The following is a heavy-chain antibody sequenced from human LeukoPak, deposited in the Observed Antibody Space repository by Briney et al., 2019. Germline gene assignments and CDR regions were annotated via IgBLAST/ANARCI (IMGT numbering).Heavy chain of an antibody. CDR1: GYTFTGYY. Sequence: GASVKVSCKASGYTFTGYYMHWVRQAPGQGLEWMGWINPNSGGTNYAQKFQGRVTMTRDTSISTAYMELSRLRSDDTAVYYCASPAGEYQLRDAFDIWGQGTMVTVSS. V-gene: IGHV1-2*02. CDR3: ASPAGEYQLRDAFDI. D-gene: IGHD2-2*01. J-gene: IGHJ3*02. CDR2: INPNSGGT.